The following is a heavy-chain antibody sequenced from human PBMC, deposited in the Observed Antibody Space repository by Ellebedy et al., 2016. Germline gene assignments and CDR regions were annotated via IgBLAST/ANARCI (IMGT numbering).Heavy chain of an antibody. Sequence: SLKISXAASGFTFDDYAMHWVRQAPGKGLEWVSGISWNSGSIGYADSVKGRFTISRDNAKNSLYLQMNSLRAEDTAVYYCARDSRPDYDFWSGYWVDYWGQGTLVTVSS. CDR1: GFTFDDYA. CDR2: ISWNSGSI. D-gene: IGHD3-3*01. CDR3: ARDSRPDYDFWSGYWVDY. V-gene: IGHV3-9*01. J-gene: IGHJ4*02.